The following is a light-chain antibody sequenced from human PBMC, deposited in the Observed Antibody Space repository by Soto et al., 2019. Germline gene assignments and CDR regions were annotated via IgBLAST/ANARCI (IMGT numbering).Light chain of an antibody. CDR3: QQYGSSPLT. J-gene: IGKJ3*01. CDR2: GAS. CDR1: QSVSNNY. Sequence: EIVLTQSPGTLSLSPGERATLSCRASQSVSNNYLAWYQQRPGQTPRLLIYGASTRATGIPDRFSGSGSGTDFTLTISRLEPEDFAVYWCQQYGSSPLTFGPGTKVDF. V-gene: IGKV3-20*01.